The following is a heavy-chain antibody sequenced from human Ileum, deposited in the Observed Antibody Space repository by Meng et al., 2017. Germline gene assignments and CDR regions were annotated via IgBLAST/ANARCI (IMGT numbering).Heavy chain of an antibody. CDR1: GYTFGSYG. D-gene: IGHD2-15*01. V-gene: IGHV1-18*01. CDR3: ASGTPGRSYCDY. J-gene: IGHJ4*02. Sequence: QVHLLQSGPEVKEPGASGRVSFTASGYTFGSYGICWVRQAPGQGLEWMGWFVNYVDTYPAPKFQGRVTMTTDTYTNTAFMELRSLTSDDTAVYYCASGTPGRSYCDYWGQGTLVTASS. CDR2: FVNYVDT.